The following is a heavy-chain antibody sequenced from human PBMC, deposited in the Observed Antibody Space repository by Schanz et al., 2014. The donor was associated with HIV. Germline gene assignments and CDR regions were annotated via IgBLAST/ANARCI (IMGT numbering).Heavy chain of an antibody. CDR1: GFTLSSYG. Sequence: VQLVESGGGVVQPGRSLRLSCAVSGFTLSSYGMHWVRQAPGKGLEWVAVISYDGSSKYYADSVKGRFTISRDNSKNTVYLQMDSLRAEDTAVYYCEKDLLSRYCSGGSCYSSYWGQGTLVTVSS. CDR2: ISYDGSSK. V-gene: IGHV3-30*18. D-gene: IGHD2-15*01. CDR3: EKDLLSRYCSGGSCYSSY. J-gene: IGHJ4*02.